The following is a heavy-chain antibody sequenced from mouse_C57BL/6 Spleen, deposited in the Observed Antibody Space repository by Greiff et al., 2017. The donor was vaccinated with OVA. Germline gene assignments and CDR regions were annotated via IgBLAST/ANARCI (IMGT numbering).Heavy chain of an antibody. CDR3: AREEGIFAY. J-gene: IGHJ3*01. V-gene: IGHV1-82*01. Sequence: QVQLQQSGPELVKPGASVKISCKASGYAFRSSWMNWVKQRPGKGLEWIGRIYPGDGDTNYNGKCKGKATLTADKSSSTAYMQLSSLTSEDSAVYFCAREEGIFAYWGQGTLVTVSA. CDR2: IYPGDGDT. CDR1: GYAFRSSW.